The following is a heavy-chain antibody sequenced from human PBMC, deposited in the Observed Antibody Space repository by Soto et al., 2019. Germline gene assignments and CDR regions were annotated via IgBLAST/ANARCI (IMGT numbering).Heavy chain of an antibody. CDR3: ARDKMYPTSRLFDY. CDR1: GFTFSSYG. Sequence: PGGSLRLSCAASGFTFSSYGMHWVRQAPGKGLEWVAVIWYDGSNKYYADSVKGRFTISRDNSKNTLYLQMNSLRAEDTAVYYCARDKMYPTSRLFDYWGQGTLVTVSS. J-gene: IGHJ4*02. CDR2: IWYDGSNK. D-gene: IGHD1-1*01. V-gene: IGHV3-33*01.